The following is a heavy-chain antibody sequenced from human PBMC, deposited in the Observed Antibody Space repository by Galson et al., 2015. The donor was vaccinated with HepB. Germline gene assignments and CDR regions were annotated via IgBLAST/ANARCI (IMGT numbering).Heavy chain of an antibody. D-gene: IGHD4-17*01. CDR3: ARPTVWTVTTGNYFES. J-gene: IGHJ4*02. V-gene: IGHV1-18*04. CDR1: GYSLTSYT. Sequence: SVKVSCKASGYSLTSYTLSWLRQAPGQGLEWMGWIVGYNGDTNYARKVVGRVTMTADTSTNTAYMELRSLRSDDTAVYYCARPTVWTVTTGNYFESWGQGNLVTVSS. CDR2: IVGYNGDT.